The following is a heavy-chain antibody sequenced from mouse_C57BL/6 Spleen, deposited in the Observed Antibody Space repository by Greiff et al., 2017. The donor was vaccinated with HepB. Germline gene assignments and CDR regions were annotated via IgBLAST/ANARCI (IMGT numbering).Heavy chain of an antibody. CDR2: IHPNSGST. Sequence: QVQLQQPGAELVKPGASVKLSCKASGYTFTSYWMHWVKQRPGQGLEWIGMIHPNSGSTNYNEKFKSKATLTVDKSSSTAYMQLSSLTSEDSAVYYCAREGSTIVTRGRWYFDVWGTGTTVTVSS. D-gene: IGHD2-5*01. CDR1: GYTFTSYW. CDR3: AREGSTIVTRGRWYFDV. V-gene: IGHV1-64*01. J-gene: IGHJ1*03.